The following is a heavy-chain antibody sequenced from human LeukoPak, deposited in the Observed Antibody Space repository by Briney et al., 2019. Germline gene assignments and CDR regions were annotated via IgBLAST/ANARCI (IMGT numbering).Heavy chain of an antibody. CDR1: GFTFSSYW. D-gene: IGHD4-17*01. V-gene: IGHV3-30*18. Sequence: GGSLRLSCAASGFTFSSYWMSWVRQAPGKGLEWVAVISYDGSNKYYADSVKGRFTISRDNSKNTLFLQMSSLRDEDTAVYYCAKGYGDYESDYWGQGTLVTVSS. CDR2: ISYDGSNK. CDR3: AKGYGDYESDY. J-gene: IGHJ4*02.